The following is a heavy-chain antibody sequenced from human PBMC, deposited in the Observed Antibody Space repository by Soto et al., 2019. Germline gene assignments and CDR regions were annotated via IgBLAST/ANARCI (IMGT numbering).Heavy chain of an antibody. V-gene: IGHV4-59*01. D-gene: IGHD6-13*01. J-gene: IGHJ4*02. CDR1: GGPISSYY. CDR3: AREPGYSSSWYAPYYFDY. Sequence: KPSETLSLTCTVSGGPISSYYLSWIRQPPGKGLEWIGDIYYSGSTNYNPSLKSRVTISVDTSKNQFSLKLSSVTAADTAVYYCAREPGYSSSWYAPYYFDYWGPGTLVTVSS. CDR2: IYYSGST.